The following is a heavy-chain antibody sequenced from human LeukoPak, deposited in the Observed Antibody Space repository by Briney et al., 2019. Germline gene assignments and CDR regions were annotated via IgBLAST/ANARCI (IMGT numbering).Heavy chain of an antibody. CDR1: GGSISSSYYY. V-gene: IGHV4-61*01. CDR2: ISYSGST. D-gene: IGHD3-16*01. Sequence: PSETLSLTCTVSGGSISSSYYYWSWIRQPPGKGLEWIGYISYSGSTNYNPSLKSRVTISVDTSKNQFSLKLRSVTTADTAVYYCARALLRPWFDPWGQGTLVTVSS. J-gene: IGHJ5*02. CDR3: ARALLRPWFDP.